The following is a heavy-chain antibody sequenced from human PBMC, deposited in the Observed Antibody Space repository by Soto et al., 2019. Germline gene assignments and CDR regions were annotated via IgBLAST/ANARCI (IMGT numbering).Heavy chain of an antibody. CDR1: GFTFRDYY. V-gene: IGHV3-11*01. J-gene: IGHJ5*02. Sequence: GGSLRLSCAASGFTFRDYYMSWIRQAPGKGLEWVSYISGSGNTIYYAGSVKGRFTISRDNAKSSLYLQMNSLRAEDTAMYYCDRDHRRINMVRGLLNWLDTWGQGTLVTVSS. CDR3: DRDHRRINMVRGLLNWLDT. D-gene: IGHD3-10*01. CDR2: ISGSGNTI.